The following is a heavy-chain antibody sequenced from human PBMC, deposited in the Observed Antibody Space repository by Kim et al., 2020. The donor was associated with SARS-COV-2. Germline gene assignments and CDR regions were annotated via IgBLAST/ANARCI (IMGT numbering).Heavy chain of an antibody. Sequence: GGSLRLSCAASGFTFSSYSMNWVRQAPGKGLEWVSSISSSSSYIYYADSVKGRFTISRDNAKNSLYLQMNSLRAEDTAVYYCARGVGYSYGAGGYGMDVWGQGTTVTVSS. J-gene: IGHJ6*02. CDR2: ISSSSSYI. V-gene: IGHV3-21*01. D-gene: IGHD5-18*01. CDR1: GFTFSSYS. CDR3: ARGVGYSYGAGGYGMDV.